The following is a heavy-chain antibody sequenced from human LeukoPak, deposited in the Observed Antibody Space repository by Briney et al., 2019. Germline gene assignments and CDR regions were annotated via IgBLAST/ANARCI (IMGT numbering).Heavy chain of an antibody. Sequence: SETLSLTCAVSGGSISSSSSICWTWVRQPPGKGLEWIGEIYHSGATNYNPSLKSRVTMLLDKSKNQFSLKLNSVTAADTAVYYCARNGGNSDYAYWGQGTLVTVSA. CDR1: GGSISSSSSIC. J-gene: IGHJ4*02. D-gene: IGHD4-23*01. CDR2: IYHSGAT. V-gene: IGHV4-4*02. CDR3: ARNGGNSDYAY.